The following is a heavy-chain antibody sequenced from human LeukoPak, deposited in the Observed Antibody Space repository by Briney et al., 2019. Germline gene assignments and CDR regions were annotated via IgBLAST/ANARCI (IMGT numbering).Heavy chain of an antibody. CDR3: ARVEEVSSSWPFDY. J-gene: IGHJ4*02. CDR2: ISSSSSYI. Sequence: PGGSLRLSCAASGVTFSSYSMNWVRQAPGKGLEWVSSISSSSSYIYYADSVKGRFTISRDNAKNSLYLQMNSLRAEDTAVYYCARVEEVSSSWPFDYRGQGTLVIVSS. CDR1: GVTFSSYS. D-gene: IGHD6-13*01. V-gene: IGHV3-21*01.